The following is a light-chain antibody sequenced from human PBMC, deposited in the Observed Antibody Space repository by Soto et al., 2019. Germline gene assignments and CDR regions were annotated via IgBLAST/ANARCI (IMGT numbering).Light chain of an antibody. CDR3: AAWDDSLSGHVV. V-gene: IGLV1-47*01. J-gene: IGLJ2*01. Sequence: QSVLTQPPSASGTPGQRVTISCSGSRSNIGSNYVYWYQQLPGTAPKLLIYRNNQRPSAVPDRFSGSKSGTSASLAISGLRSEDEADYYCAAWDDSLSGHVVFGGGTKLTVL. CDR2: RNN. CDR1: RSNIGSNY.